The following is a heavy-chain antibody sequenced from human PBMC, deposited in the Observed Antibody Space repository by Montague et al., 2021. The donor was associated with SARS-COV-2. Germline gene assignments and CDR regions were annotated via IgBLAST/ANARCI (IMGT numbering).Heavy chain of an antibody. J-gene: IGHJ6*02. CDR2: ISYDVSNK. V-gene: IGHV3-30*04. D-gene: IGHD5-12*01. Sequence: SLRLSCAASGFTFSSYAMHWVRQAPGKGLEWVAVISYDVSNKYYVDSVKGRFTISRDNSKNTLYLQMNSLRAEDTAVYYCARDWDGYDLDYGMDVWGQGTTVTVSS. CDR1: GFTFSSYA. CDR3: ARDWDGYDLDYGMDV.